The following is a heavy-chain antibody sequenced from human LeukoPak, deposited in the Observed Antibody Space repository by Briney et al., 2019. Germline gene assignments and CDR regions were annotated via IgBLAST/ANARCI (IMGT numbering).Heavy chain of an antibody. J-gene: IGHJ4*02. V-gene: IGHV1-58*02. CDR1: GFTFTSSA. CDR3: AKDDEPETLIAAAAKTDY. D-gene: IGHD6-13*01. Sequence: TSVKVSCKASGFTFTSSAMQWVRQARGQGLEWIGWIVVGSGNTSYAQKFQERVTITRDMSTSTAYMKLSSLRFEDTAVYYCAKDDEPETLIAAAAKTDYWGQGTLVTVSS. CDR2: IVVGSGNT.